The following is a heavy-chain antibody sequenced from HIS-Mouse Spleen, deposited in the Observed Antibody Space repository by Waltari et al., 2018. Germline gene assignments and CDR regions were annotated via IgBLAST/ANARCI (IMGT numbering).Heavy chain of an antibody. CDR2: IYYSGRT. Sequence: QLQLQESGPGLVKPSETLSLTCTVSGGSISSSSYYCGWIRQPPGKGLEWIGSIYYSGRTYHNPSLKSGVTISVDTSKNQFSLKLSSVTAADTAVYYCAREIPYSSSWYDWYFDLWGRGTLVTVSS. J-gene: IGHJ2*01. V-gene: IGHV4-39*07. D-gene: IGHD6-13*01. CDR3: AREIPYSSSWYDWYFDL. CDR1: GGSISSSSYY.